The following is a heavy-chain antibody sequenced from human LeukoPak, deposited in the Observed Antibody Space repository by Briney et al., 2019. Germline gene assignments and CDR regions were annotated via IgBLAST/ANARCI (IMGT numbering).Heavy chain of an antibody. D-gene: IGHD3-22*01. J-gene: IGHJ5*02. CDR2: IYTSGST. CDR3: ARAGPSRSGYYPNWFDP. CDR1: GGSISSGGYY. V-gene: IGHV4-61*02. Sequence: SQTLSLTCSVSGGSISSGGYYWSWIRRPAGKGLEWIGRIYTSGSTNYNPSLKSRVTISVDTSKNQFSLSLSSVTAADTAVYYCARAGPSRSGYYPNWFDPWGQGTLVTVSS.